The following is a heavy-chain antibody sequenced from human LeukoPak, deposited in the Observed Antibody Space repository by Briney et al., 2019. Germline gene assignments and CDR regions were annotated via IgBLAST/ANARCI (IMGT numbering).Heavy chain of an antibody. Sequence: GGSLRLSCAASGFTFSSYDMHWVRQATGKGLEWVSAIGTAGDTYYPGSVKGRFTISRENAKNSLYLQMNSLRAGDTAVYYCARGDSSGYYPNWFDYWGQGTLVTVSS. J-gene: IGHJ5*01. D-gene: IGHD3-22*01. CDR1: GFTFSSYD. V-gene: IGHV3-13*01. CDR2: IGTAGDT. CDR3: ARGDSSGYYPNWFDY.